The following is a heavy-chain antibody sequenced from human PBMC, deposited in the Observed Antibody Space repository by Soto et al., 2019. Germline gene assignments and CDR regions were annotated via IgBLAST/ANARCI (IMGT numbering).Heavy chain of an antibody. CDR2: ITNSGGAT. CDR1: GFTFFTYA. CDR3: ARAAATTVTPTFPYYYYGMDV. V-gene: IGHV3-23*01. Sequence: EVQLLESGGALVQPGGSLRLSCAASGFTFFTYAMTWVRQAPGKGLEWVSSITNSGGATYYADSVKGRFTISRDNAKNSLYLQMNSLRAEDTAVYYCARAAATTVTPTFPYYYYGMDVWGQGTTVTVSS. D-gene: IGHD4-17*01. J-gene: IGHJ6*02.